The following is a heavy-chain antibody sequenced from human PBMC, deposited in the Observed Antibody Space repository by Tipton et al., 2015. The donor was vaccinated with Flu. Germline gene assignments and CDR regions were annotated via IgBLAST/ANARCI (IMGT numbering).Heavy chain of an antibody. CDR1: GGSISSGGYY. CDR3: ARVGRQGYF. V-gene: IGHV4-39*07. CDR2: INHSGST. J-gene: IGHJ4*02. D-gene: IGHD2-15*01. Sequence: TLSLTCTVSGGSISSGGYYWTWIRQPPGKGLEWIGEINHSGSTNYNPSLKSRVTISVDTSKNQFSLKLSSVTAADTAVFYCARVGRQGYFRGQGNLVTVSS.